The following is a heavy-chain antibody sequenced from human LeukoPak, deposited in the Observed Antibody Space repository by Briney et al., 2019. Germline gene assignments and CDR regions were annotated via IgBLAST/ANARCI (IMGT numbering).Heavy chain of an antibody. Sequence: GGSLRLSCAASGFTVSSNYMSWVRQAPGKGLEWVSVIYSGGSTYYADSVKGRFTISRDNAKNSLYLQMNSLRAEDTAVYYCARELIDFWSGYYNGVGNWFDPWGQGTLVTVSS. CDR3: ARELIDFWSGYYNGVGNWFDP. CDR1: GFTVSSNY. D-gene: IGHD3-3*01. J-gene: IGHJ5*02. V-gene: IGHV3-66*01. CDR2: IYSGGST.